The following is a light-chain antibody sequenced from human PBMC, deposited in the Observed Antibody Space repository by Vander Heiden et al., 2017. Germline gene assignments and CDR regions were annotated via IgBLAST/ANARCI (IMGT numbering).Light chain of an antibody. J-gene: IGLJ2*01. CDR1: SSNIGANYD. Sequence: QSVLTQPPSVSGAPGQRVTISCPGSSSNIGANYDVHWYQQLPRPAPKLLIYGNKNRPSGVPDRFSGSKSGTSASLAITGLQAEDEADYYCQSYDSSLSGYVLFGGGTKLTVL. CDR3: QSYDSSLSGYVL. CDR2: GNK. V-gene: IGLV1-40*01.